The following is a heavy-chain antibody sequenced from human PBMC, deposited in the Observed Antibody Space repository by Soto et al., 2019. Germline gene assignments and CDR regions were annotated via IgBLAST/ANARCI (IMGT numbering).Heavy chain of an antibody. J-gene: IGHJ4*02. CDR1: GGTFSSYT. V-gene: IGHV1-69*08. CDR3: AREGVATTRRAY. Sequence: QVQLVQSGAEVKKPGSSVKVSCKASGGTFSSYTISWVRQAPGQGLEWMGRIIPILGIANYAQKLQGRVTITADKSTSTAYMELSSLRSEDTAVYYCAREGVATTRRAYWGQGTLVTVSS. D-gene: IGHD5-12*01. CDR2: IIPILGIA.